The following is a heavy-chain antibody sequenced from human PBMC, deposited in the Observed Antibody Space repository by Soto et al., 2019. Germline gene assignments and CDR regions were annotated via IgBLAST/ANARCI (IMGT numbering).Heavy chain of an antibody. CDR2: IIPIFGSP. CDR3: ARDGRHSGSILPMDY. Sequence: QVQLVQSGAEVKKPGSSVKVSCEASGGNFSSHVISWVRPAPGQGLEWTGGIIPIFGSPSYAQKFQGRVTITADKSTHTAYMELSSLRSEDTALYYCARDGRHSGSILPMDYWGQGTLVTVSS. CDR1: GGNFSSHV. J-gene: IGHJ4*01. V-gene: IGHV1-69*06. D-gene: IGHD3-10*01.